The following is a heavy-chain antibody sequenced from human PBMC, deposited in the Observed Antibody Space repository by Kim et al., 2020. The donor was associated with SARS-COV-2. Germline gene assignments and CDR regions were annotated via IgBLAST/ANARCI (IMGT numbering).Heavy chain of an antibody. CDR2: ISAYNGNT. CDR1: GYTFTSYG. J-gene: IGHJ5*02. CDR3: ARVILLGFLEIGAGWFDP. Sequence: ASVKVSCKASGYTFTSYGISWVRQAPGQGLEWMGWISAYNGNTNYAQKLQGRVTMTTDTSTSTAYMELRSLRSDDTAVYYCARVILLGFLEIGAGWFDPWGQGTLVTVSS. V-gene: IGHV1-18*01. D-gene: IGHD3-3*01.